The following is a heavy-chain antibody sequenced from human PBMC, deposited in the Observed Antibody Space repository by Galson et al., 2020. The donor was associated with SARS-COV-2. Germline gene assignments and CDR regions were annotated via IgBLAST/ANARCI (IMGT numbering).Heavy chain of an antibody. CDR3: ARERVGGSEAFDI. CDR1: GGSIISSNYY. CDR2: IYYSGST. D-gene: IGHD1-26*01. Sequence: ASETLSLTCTVSGGSIISSNYYWGWIRQPPGKGLEWIGSIYYSGSTYYNPSLKSRVTISVDTSKNQFSLKLSSVTAADTAVYYCARERVGGSEAFDIWGQGTMVTVSS. V-gene: IGHV4-39*07. J-gene: IGHJ3*02.